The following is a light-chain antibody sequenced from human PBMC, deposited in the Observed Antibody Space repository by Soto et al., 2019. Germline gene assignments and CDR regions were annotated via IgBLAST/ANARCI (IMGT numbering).Light chain of an antibody. CDR1: QTISSW. CDR3: QHYKSYSDA. CDR2: KAS. J-gene: IGKJ1*01. V-gene: IGKV1-5*03. Sequence: DIQMTQSPSTLSGSVGDRVTITCRASQTISSWLAWYQQKPGKAPKLLIYKASTLKSGVPSRFSGSGSGTEFPLTISSLQPDDFASYYCQHYKSYSDAFGQGTKVELK.